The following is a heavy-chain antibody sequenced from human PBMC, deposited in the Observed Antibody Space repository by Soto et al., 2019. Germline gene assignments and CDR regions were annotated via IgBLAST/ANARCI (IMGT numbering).Heavy chain of an antibody. Sequence: ASVEVSRAASGYRVTISEIDVVPQAPGQRLEWMGWINAGNGNTKYSQKFQGRVTITADKSTSTAYMELSSLRSEDTAVYYCARDLLMAGAFDIWGQGTMVTVSS. CDR1: GYRVTISE. V-gene: IGHV1-3*01. J-gene: IGHJ3*02. D-gene: IGHD6-19*01. CDR3: ARDLLMAGAFDI. CDR2: INAGNGNT.